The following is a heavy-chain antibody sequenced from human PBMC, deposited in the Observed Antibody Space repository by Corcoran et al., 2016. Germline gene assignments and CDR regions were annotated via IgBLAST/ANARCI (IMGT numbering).Heavy chain of an antibody. Sequence: EVQLVESGGGLVQPGGSLRLSCAASGFTFSSYWMSWVRQAPGKGLEWVANIKQDGSEKYYVDSVKGRFTISRDNAKNSLYLQMNSLRAEDTAVYYCARENDYSNSGYFDYWGQGTLVTVSS. CDR3: ARENDYSNSGYFDY. CDR2: IKQDGSEK. V-gene: IGHV3-7*01. J-gene: IGHJ4*02. CDR1: GFTFSSYW. D-gene: IGHD4-4*01.